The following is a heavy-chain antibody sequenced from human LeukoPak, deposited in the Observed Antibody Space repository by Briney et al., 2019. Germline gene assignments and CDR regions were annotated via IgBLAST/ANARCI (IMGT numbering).Heavy chain of an antibody. V-gene: IGHV3-53*01. CDR2: IYSGGNT. Sequence: GGSLRLSCAAYGFSVSSNYMSWVRQAPGKGLEWVSVIYSGGNTYYADSVKGRSTISRDSSKNTLYLQMNSLRTEDTAVYYCVREAAFDIWGQGTKVTVSS. CDR1: GFSVSSNY. J-gene: IGHJ3*02. CDR3: VREAAFDI.